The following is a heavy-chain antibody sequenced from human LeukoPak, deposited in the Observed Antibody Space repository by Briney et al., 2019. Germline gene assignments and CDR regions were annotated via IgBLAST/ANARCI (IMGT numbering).Heavy chain of an antibody. CDR2: IKEDGSEK. V-gene: IGHV3-7*03. CDR3: AREDPNWGRLDY. J-gene: IGHJ4*02. D-gene: IGHD3-16*01. Sequence: PGGSLRLSCTASGFTFSSYWMSWVRQAPGKGLEWVANIKEDGSEKYFVDSVKGRFTISRDSAKNSLYLQMNSLRAEDTAVYYCAREDPNWGRLDYWGQGTLVTVSS. CDR1: GFTFSSYW.